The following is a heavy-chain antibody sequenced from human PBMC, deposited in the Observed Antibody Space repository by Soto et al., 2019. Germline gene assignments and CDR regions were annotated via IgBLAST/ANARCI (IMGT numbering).Heavy chain of an antibody. D-gene: IGHD2-15*01. CDR2: LSYDVRNK. J-gene: IGHJ3*02. CDR3: AREGVEVIVAANAAFAI. V-gene: IGHV3-30*04. CDR1: GVKCVGYA. Sequence: AWGLLRVWNAGAGVKCVGYAGRRIRQDQGKGLEWVAVLSYDVRNKYYADSVKGRFTISRDNSKNTLYLEMNSLRAEDTAVYYCAREGVEVIVAANAAFAIWRQRTIVTVSS.